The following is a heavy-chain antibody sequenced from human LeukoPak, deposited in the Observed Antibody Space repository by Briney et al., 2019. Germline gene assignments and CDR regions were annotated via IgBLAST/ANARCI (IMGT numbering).Heavy chain of an antibody. CDR2: IRSKAYGETA. Sequence: PGGSLRLSCTASGFTFGDYAISWIRQAPGKGLEWVGFIRSKAYGETADYAASVKGRFTISRDDSKAIAYLQMNSLKTEDTAVYHCTRDRGAYNLYDYWGQGTLVTVPS. V-gene: IGHV3-49*03. J-gene: IGHJ4*02. CDR3: TRDRGAYNLYDY. CDR1: GFTFGDYA. D-gene: IGHD1-1*01.